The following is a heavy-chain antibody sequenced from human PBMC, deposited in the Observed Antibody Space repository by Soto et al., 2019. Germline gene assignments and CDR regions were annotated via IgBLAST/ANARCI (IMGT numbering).Heavy chain of an antibody. J-gene: IGHJ4*02. D-gene: IGHD4-4*01. CDR2: IYHSGST. Sequence: QLQLQESGSGLVKPSQTLSLTCAVSGGSISSGGYSWSWIRQPPGKGLEWIGYIYHSGSTYYNPSLKSRVXXXGXXSKNQFSLKLSSVTAADTAVYYCARGMTTVTTLDYWGQGTLVTVSS. CDR3: ARGMTTVTTLDY. V-gene: IGHV4-30-2*01. CDR1: GGSISSGGYS.